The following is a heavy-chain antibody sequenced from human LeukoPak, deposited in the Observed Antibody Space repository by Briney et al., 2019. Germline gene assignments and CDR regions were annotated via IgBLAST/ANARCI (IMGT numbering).Heavy chain of an antibody. V-gene: IGHV1-8*01. Sequence: ASVKVSCKAFGYTFTSYDINWVRQATGQGLEWMGWMNPNSGNTGYAQKFQSRVTMTRNTSISTAYMELSSLRSEDTAVYYCARRVTYYDLLTAYYNRYFDLWGRGTLVTVSS. CDR2: MNPNSGNT. CDR3: ARRVTYYDLLTAYYNRYFDL. J-gene: IGHJ2*01. D-gene: IGHD3-9*01. CDR1: GYTFTSYD.